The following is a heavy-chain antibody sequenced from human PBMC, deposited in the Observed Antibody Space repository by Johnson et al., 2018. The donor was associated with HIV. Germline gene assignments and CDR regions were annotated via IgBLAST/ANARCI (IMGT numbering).Heavy chain of an antibody. CDR1: GFTVSRNY. V-gene: IGHV3-11*04. CDR3: ARVPSGTPSSI. D-gene: IGHD1-1*01. CDR2: ISSSGVTR. J-gene: IGHJ3*02. Sequence: QVQLVESGGGLIQPGGSLRLSCAASGFTVSRNYMTWVRQAPGKGLEWVSYISSSGVTRYYADSVKGRFTISRDNVKNSLYLQMNSLRAEDTAVYYCARVPSGTPSSIWGQGTKVTVS.